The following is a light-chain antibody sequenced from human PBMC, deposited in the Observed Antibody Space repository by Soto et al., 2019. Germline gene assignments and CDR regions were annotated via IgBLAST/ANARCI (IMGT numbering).Light chain of an antibody. CDR3: QSYDSSLSGSV. CDR2: GNS. Sequence: QSVLTQPPSVSGASGQRVTISCTGSSSNIGAGYDVHWYQQLPGTAPKLLIYGNSNRPSGVPDRFSGSKSGTSASLAITGLQAEDEADYYCQSYDSSLSGSVFGGGTNLTVL. V-gene: IGLV1-40*01. J-gene: IGLJ3*02. CDR1: SSNIGAGYD.